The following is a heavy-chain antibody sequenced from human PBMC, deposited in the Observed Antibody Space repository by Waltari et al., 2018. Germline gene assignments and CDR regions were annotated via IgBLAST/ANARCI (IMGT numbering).Heavy chain of an antibody. CDR2: IYYSGST. J-gene: IGHJ6*02. CDR1: GSSISSSSYS. V-gene: IGHV4-39*07. Sequence: QLQLQESGPGLVKPSETLSLTCTVSGSSISSSSYSWGWIRQPPGKGLEWIGSIYYSGSTYYNPSLKSRVTISVDTSKNQFSLKLSSVTAADTAVYYCARDVVPARGYYYGMDVWGQGTTVTVSS. CDR3: ARDVVPARGYYYGMDV. D-gene: IGHD2-2*01.